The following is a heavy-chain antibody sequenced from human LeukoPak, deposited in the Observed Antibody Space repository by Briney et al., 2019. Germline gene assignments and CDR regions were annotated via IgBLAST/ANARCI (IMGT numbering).Heavy chain of an antibody. CDR1: GFTFSSYG. D-gene: IGHD3-22*01. V-gene: IGHV3-30*02. Sequence: GGSLRLSCAASGFTFSSYGMHWVRQAPGKGLEWVAFIRYDGSNKYYADSVKGRFTISRDNSKNTLYLQMNSLRAEDTAVYYCAKDSDPMLYYYDGSGYFDYWGQGTLVTVSS. CDR2: IRYDGSNK. CDR3: AKDSDPMLYYYDGSGYFDY. J-gene: IGHJ4*02.